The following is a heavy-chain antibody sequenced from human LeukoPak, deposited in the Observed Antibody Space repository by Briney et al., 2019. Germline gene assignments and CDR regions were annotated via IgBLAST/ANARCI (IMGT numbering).Heavy chain of an antibody. CDR1: GYTFTSYD. V-gene: IGHV1-8*01. CDR2: MNPNSGNT. Sequence: WASVKVSCKASGYTFTSYDINWVRQATGQGLEWMGWMNPNSGNTGYAQKFQGRVTTTRNTSISTAYMELSSLRSEDTAVYYCARGSRSSSWYYFDYWGQGTLVTVSS. CDR3: ARGSRSSSWYYFDY. J-gene: IGHJ4*02. D-gene: IGHD6-13*01.